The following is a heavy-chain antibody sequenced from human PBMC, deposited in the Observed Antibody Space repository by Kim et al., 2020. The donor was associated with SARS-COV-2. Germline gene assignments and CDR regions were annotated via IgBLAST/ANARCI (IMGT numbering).Heavy chain of an antibody. CDR1: GGSFSGYY. D-gene: IGHD3-10*01. V-gene: IGHV4-34*01. CDR2: INHSGST. J-gene: IGHJ4*02. CDR3: ARSARWYGY. Sequence: SETLSLTCAVYGGSFSGYYWIWIRQPPGKGLEWIGEINHSGSTNYNPSLKSRVTISVDTSKNQFSLKLSSVTAADTAVYYCARSARWYGYWGQGTLVTVSS.